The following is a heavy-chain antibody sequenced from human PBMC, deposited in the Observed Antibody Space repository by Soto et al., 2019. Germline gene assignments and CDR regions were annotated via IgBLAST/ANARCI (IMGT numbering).Heavy chain of an antibody. Sequence: SETKSLSNTVSDGSICGYDCGWIRQPPGKGLEWIGYIYYSGSTNYNPSLKSRVTISVDTSKNQFSLKLSSVTAADTAVYYCARGYGDYVFDYWGQGTLVTVSS. V-gene: IGHV4-59*01. CDR2: IYYSGST. J-gene: IGHJ4*02. D-gene: IGHD4-17*01. CDR1: DGSICGYD. CDR3: ARGYGDYVFDY.